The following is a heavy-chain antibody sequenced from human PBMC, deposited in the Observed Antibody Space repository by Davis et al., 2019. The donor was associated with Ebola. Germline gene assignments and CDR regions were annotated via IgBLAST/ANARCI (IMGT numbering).Heavy chain of an antibody. CDR1: GYTFTGYY. D-gene: IGHD4-11*01. CDR3: ARETVTFNWFDP. Sequence: ASVKVSCKASGYTFTGYYMHWVRQAPGQGLEWMGRINPNSGCTNYAQKFQGRVTMTRDTSISTAYMELSRLRSDDTAVYYCARETVTFNWFDPWGQGTLVTVSS. V-gene: IGHV1-2*06. J-gene: IGHJ5*02. CDR2: INPNSGCT.